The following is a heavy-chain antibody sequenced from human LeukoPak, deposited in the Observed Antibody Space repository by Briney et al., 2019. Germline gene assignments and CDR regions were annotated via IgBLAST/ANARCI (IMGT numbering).Heavy chain of an antibody. CDR1: GFTFSSYA. V-gene: IGHV3-30*04. CDR3: AREAGIAGAGPLFDY. J-gene: IGHJ4*02. Sequence: PGRSLRLSCAASGFTFSSYAMHWVRQAPGKGLEWVAVISYDGSNKYYADSVKGRFTISRDNSKNTLYLQMNSLRAEDTAVYYCAREAGIAGAGPLFDYWGQGTLVTVSS. D-gene: IGHD6-13*01. CDR2: ISYDGSNK.